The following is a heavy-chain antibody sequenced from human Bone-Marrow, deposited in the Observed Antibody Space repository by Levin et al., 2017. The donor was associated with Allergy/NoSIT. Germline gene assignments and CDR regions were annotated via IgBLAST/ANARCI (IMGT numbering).Heavy chain of an antibody. CDR2: IGTASDS. V-gene: IGHV3-13*01. Sequence: GGSLRLSCAASGFIVSTYDIHWVRQAVGKGLEWVAEIGTASDSYYSDSLKGRFTISRENSKNSVYLQMNSLRDGDTAVYFCARDSSRNGMDVWGQGTTVTVSS. J-gene: IGHJ6*02. D-gene: IGHD6-6*01. CDR3: ARDSSRNGMDV. CDR1: GFIVSTYD.